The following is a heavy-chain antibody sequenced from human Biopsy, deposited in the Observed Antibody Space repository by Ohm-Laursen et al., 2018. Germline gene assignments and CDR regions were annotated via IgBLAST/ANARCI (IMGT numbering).Heavy chain of an antibody. CDR1: GFTLRNHG. D-gene: IGHD3-16*01. CDR2: ISTWDAHT. J-gene: IGHJ4*02. CDR3: ARGGRNYPDY. Sequence: ASVKVSCKTSGFTLRNHGISWVRQAPGRDLEWMGWISTWDAHTSYAQKSQGRVTLTIDTSTSTGYMELRSLRSDDTAVYYCARGGRNYPDYWGQGTLVTVSS. V-gene: IGHV1-18*01.